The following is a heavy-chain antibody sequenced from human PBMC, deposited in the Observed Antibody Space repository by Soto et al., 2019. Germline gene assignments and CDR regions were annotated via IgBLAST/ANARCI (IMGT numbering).Heavy chain of an antibody. CDR2: IYHSGST. CDR3: ARGYDSSGYPGY. CDR1: GYSISSGYY. J-gene: IGHJ4*02. V-gene: IGHV4-38-2*01. D-gene: IGHD3-22*01. Sequence: LSLTCAVSGYSISSGYYWGWIRQPPGKGLEWIGSIYHSGSTYYNPSLKSRVTISVDTSKNQFSLKLSSVTAADTAVYYCARGYDSSGYPGYWGQGTLVTVSS.